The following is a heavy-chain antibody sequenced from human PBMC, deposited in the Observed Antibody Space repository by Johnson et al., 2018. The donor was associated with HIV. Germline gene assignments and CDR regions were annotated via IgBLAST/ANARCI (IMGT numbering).Heavy chain of an antibody. CDR3: AKDLSSSVGPGAFDI. V-gene: IGHV3-66*03. CDR2: IHSGGST. Sequence: VQLVESGGGLIQPGGSLRLSCAASGFTVSSNYMNWVRQPPGKGLAWVSVIHSGGSTYSADSVKGRFTISRDNSKNTLYLQMNSLRAEDTAVYYCAKDLSSSVGPGAFDIWGQGTMVTVSS. CDR1: GFTVSSNY. J-gene: IGHJ3*02. D-gene: IGHD6-13*01.